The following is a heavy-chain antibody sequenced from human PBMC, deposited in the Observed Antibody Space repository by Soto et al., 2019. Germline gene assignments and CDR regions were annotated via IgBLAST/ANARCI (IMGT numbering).Heavy chain of an antibody. Sequence: GGSLRLSCAASGFTFSSYGMHWVRQAPGKGLEWVAVILYDGGKNYYADSVKGRFTISRDNSKNTLYLQMNSLTAEDTAVYFCAKSRDVYNFYFYYGMDVWGQGTAVTVSS. V-gene: IGHV3-30*18. D-gene: IGHD2-2*01. CDR2: ILYDGGKN. CDR1: GFTFSSYG. J-gene: IGHJ6*02. CDR3: AKSRDVYNFYFYYGMDV.